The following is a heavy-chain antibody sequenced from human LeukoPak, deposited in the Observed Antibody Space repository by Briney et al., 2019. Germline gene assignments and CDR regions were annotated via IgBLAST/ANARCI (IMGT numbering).Heavy chain of an antibody. CDR3: ARVGSSHEY. Sequence: SETLSLTCAVSGGSISSGGYSWSWIRQPAGKGLEWIGRIYTSGSTNYNPSLKSRVTISVDTSKNQFSLKLSSVTAADTAVYYCARVGSSHEYWGQGTLVTVSS. J-gene: IGHJ4*02. CDR2: IYTSGST. D-gene: IGHD6-6*01. CDR1: GGSISSGGYS. V-gene: IGHV4-61*02.